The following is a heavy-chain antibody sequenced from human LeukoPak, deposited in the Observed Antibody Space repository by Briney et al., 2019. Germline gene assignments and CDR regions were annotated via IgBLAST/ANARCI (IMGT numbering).Heavy chain of an antibody. J-gene: IGHJ6*03. CDR2: IPYDGSNK. CDR3: AKGVGGSANYYYMDV. D-gene: IGHD3-10*01. Sequence: GGSLRLSCAASGFAFSRHGIHWVRQAPGKGLEWVAFIPYDGSNKFYVDSVKGRFTISRANSKNTLDLQMNSLRVEDTAVYYCAKGVGGSANYYYMDVWGKGTTVTVSS. V-gene: IGHV3-30*02. CDR1: GFAFSRHG.